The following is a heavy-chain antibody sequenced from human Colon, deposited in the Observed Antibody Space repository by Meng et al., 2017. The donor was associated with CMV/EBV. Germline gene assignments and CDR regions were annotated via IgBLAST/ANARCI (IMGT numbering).Heavy chain of an antibody. Sequence: GGSLRLSGSASGFRFTDFDMTWVRQAPGKGLEWVSSISGSGLTTFYSDAVKGRFSISRDNSRNTLYLQINSLRADDTAVYYCATGADLHTFWNGFAYWGQGAVVTVSS. CDR1: GFRFTDFD. CDR2: ISGSGLTT. V-gene: IGHV3-23*01. J-gene: IGHJ4*02. D-gene: IGHD3-3*01. CDR3: ATGADLHTFWNGFAY.